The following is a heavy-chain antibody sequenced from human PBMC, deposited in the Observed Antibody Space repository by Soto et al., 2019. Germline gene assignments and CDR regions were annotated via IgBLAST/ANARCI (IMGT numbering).Heavy chain of an antibody. CDR2: IYSGGST. D-gene: IGHD3-3*01. CDR1: GFTVSSNC. J-gene: IGHJ6*02. Sequence: GGSLRLSCAASGFTVSSNCMSWVRQAPGKGLEWVSVIYSGGSTYYADSVKGRFTISRDNSKNTLYLQMNSLRAEDTAVYYCARDFWAPGYYYYGMDVWGQGTTVTVSS. V-gene: IGHV3-53*01. CDR3: ARDFWAPGYYYYGMDV.